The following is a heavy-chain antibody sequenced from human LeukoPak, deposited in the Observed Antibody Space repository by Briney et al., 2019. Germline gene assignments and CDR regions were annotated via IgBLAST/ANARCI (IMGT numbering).Heavy chain of an antibody. CDR2: INHSGST. V-gene: IGHV4-34*01. J-gene: IGHJ5*02. Sequence: PSETLSLTCAVYGGSFSGYYWSWIRQPPGKGLEWIGEINHSGSTNYNPSLKSRVTISVDTSKNQFSLKLSSVTAADTAVYYCARRRLYYYDSSGSPVRWFDPWGQGTLVTVSS. D-gene: IGHD3-22*01. CDR3: ARRRLYYYDSSGSPVRWFDP. CDR1: GGSFSGYY.